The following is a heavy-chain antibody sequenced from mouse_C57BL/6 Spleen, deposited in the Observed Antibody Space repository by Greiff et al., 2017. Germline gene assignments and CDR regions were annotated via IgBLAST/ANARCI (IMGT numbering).Heavy chain of an antibody. Sequence: EVQVVESGGDLVKPGGSLKLSCAASGFTFSSYGMSWVRQTPDKRLEWVATISSGGSYTYYPDSVKGRFTISRDNAKNTLYLQMSSLKSEDTAMYYCARATWDGLPYYFDYWGQGTTLTVSS. CDR3: ARATWDGLPYYFDY. D-gene: IGHD4-1*01. CDR2: ISSGGSYT. V-gene: IGHV5-6*01. CDR1: GFTFSSYG. J-gene: IGHJ2*01.